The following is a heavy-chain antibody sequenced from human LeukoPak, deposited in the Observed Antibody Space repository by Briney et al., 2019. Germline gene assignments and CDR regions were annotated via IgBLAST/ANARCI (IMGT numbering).Heavy chain of an antibody. CDR2: IYYSGST. CDR3: ARDRRWDAFDI. Sequence: SETLSLTCTVSGGSISSYYWSWIRQPPGKGLEWVGYIYYSGSTNYNPSLKSRVTISVDTSKNQFSLKLSSVTAADTAVYYCARDRRWDAFDIWGQGTMVTVSS. D-gene: IGHD4-23*01. J-gene: IGHJ3*02. V-gene: IGHV4-59*01. CDR1: GGSISSYY.